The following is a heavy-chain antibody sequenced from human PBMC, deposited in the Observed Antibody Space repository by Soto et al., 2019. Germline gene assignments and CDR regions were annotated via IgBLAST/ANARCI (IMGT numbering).Heavy chain of an antibody. D-gene: IGHD3-10*01. CDR1: GFTFSSYA. Sequence: EVQLLESGGGLVQPGGSLRLSCAASGFTFSSYAMNWIRQGPGKGLEWVSGISVNDGRAYYADSVKGGFTVSRDNSKITVYRQMNSVRAEDTAVYSCVKGYGSGLNWFDRWGQGTLVTVSS. CDR3: VKGYGSGLNWFDR. CDR2: ISVNDGRA. J-gene: IGHJ5*02. V-gene: IGHV3-23*01.